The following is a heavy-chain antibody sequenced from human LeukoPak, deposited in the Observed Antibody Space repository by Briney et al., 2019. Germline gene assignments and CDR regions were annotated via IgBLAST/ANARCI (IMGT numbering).Heavy chain of an antibody. CDR3: ARSLDAPGEFDY. CDR1: GGSISSGGYY. Sequence: PSETLSLTCTVSGGSISSGGYYWSWIRQPPGKGLEWIGYIYYSGSTYYNPSLKSRVTISVDTSKNQFSLKLSSVTAADTAVYYCARSLDAPGEFDYWGQGTLVTVSS. CDR2: IYYSGST. D-gene: IGHD1-26*01. J-gene: IGHJ4*02. V-gene: IGHV4-30-4*01.